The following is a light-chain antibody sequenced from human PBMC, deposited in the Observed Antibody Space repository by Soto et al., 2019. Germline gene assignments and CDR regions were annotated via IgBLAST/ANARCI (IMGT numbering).Light chain of an antibody. Sequence: EIVLTQSPATLSLSPGERATLSCRASHSVVNSLAWYQQKPGQAPRLLIFDAAKRATGIPDRFSGSGSGTDVSPIISSREPDDDSVYYCQHRSNWPRTFGQGTKLEIK. J-gene: IGKJ2*01. CDR3: QHRSNWPRT. CDR1: HSVVNS. CDR2: DAA. V-gene: IGKV3-11*01.